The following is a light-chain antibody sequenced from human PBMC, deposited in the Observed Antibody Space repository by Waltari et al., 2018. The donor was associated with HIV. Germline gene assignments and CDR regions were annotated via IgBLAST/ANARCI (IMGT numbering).Light chain of an antibody. CDR3: SSYGGSSNWL. J-gene: IGLJ2*01. CDR2: EGI. V-gene: IGLV2-23*01. CDR1: SSDVGNYNL. Sequence: QSALTQPASVSGSPGQSITISCTGTSSDVGNYNLVSWYQQHPGKAPKLIIYEGIKRSSGVSTRISGSKSANTASLTISVLQAEDEADYYCSSYGGSSNWLFGGGTKLTVL.